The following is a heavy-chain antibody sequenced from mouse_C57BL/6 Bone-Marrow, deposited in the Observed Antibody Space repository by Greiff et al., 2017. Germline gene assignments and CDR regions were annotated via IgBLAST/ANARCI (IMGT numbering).Heavy chain of an antibody. CDR2: INPNNGGT. D-gene: IGHD1-1*01. Sequence: EVQLQQSGPELVKPGASVKISCKASGYTFTDYYMNWVKQSHGKSLEWIGDINPNNGGTSYNQKFKGKATLTVDKSSSTAYMELRSLTSEDSAVYYCAITTVAAYWGQGTLVTVSA. J-gene: IGHJ3*01. CDR3: AITTVAAY. V-gene: IGHV1-26*01. CDR1: GYTFTDYY.